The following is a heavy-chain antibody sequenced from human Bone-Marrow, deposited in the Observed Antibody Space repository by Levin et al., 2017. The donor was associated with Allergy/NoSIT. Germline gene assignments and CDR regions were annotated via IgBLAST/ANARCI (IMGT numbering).Heavy chain of an antibody. V-gene: IGHV4-38-2*02. CDR3: ARPYESSGYHDAFDI. CDR1: GYSISNGYY. Sequence: ESLKISCTVSGYSISNGYYWGWIRQPPGKGLEWIGSIYHTGSTYYNPPLKSRVTISVDTSKNQFSLKLSSVTAADTAVYYCARPYESSGYHDAFDIWGQGTMVTVSS. CDR2: IYHTGST. J-gene: IGHJ3*02. D-gene: IGHD3-22*01.